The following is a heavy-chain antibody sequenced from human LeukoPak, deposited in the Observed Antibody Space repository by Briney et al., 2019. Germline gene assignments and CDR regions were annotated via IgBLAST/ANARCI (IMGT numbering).Heavy chain of an antibody. J-gene: IGHJ5*02. Sequence: ASETLSLTCTVSGGSISSYYWSWIRQPPGKGLEWIGRIYTSGSTNYNPSLKSRVTMSVDTSKNQFSLKLSSVTAADTAVYYCARDRGTAARPEGYNWFDPWGQGTLVTVSS. CDR1: GGSISSYY. CDR2: IYTSGST. CDR3: ARDRGTAARPEGYNWFDP. D-gene: IGHD6-6*01. V-gene: IGHV4-4*07.